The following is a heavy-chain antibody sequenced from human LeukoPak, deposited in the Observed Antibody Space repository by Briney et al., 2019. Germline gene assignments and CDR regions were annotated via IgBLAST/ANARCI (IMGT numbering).Heavy chain of an antibody. Sequence: PGGSLRLSCAASGFTFSSYAMSWVRQAPGKGLEWVSAISGSGGSTYYADSVKGRFTISRDNSKNTLYLQMNSLRAEDTAVYYCAKDPYYYESTPRSYFDYWGQGTLVTVSS. CDR3: AKDPYYYESTPRSYFDY. CDR2: ISGSGGST. D-gene: IGHD3-22*01. J-gene: IGHJ4*02. CDR1: GFTFSSYA. V-gene: IGHV3-23*01.